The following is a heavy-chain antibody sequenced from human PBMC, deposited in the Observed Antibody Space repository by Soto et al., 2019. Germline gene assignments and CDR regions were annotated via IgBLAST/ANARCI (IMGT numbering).Heavy chain of an antibody. Sequence: GSLRLSCAASGFTFSSYAMSWVRQAPGKGLEWVSAISGSGGSTYYADSVKGRFTISRDNSKNTLYLQMNSLRAEDTAVYYCAKARCSSNRCYPWGQGTLVTVSS. V-gene: IGHV3-23*01. D-gene: IGHD2-2*01. CDR1: GFTFSSYA. J-gene: IGHJ5*02. CDR3: AKARCSSNRCYP. CDR2: ISGSGGST.